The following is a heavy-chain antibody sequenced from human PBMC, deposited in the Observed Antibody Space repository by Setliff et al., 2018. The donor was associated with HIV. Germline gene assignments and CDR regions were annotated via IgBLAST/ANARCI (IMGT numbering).Heavy chain of an antibody. J-gene: IGHJ6*03. V-gene: IGHV4-34*01. Sequence: SETLSLTCAVYGGSFSGYSWNWIRQPPGKGLEWIGEINYSGGTNYNPSLKSRVTISVDTSKNQLSLRLTSVTAAYAAVYYCARGSDCDTTTCGDYYYMDVWGIGTTVTVSS. CDR1: GGSFSGYS. CDR2: INYSGGT. CDR3: ARGSDCDTTTCGDYYYMDV. D-gene: IGHD2-2*01.